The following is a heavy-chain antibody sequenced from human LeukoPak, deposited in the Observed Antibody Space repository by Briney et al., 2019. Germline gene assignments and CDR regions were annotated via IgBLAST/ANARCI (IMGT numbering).Heavy chain of an antibody. CDR1: GGSFSGYY. J-gene: IGHJ4*02. CDR2: INHSGST. V-gene: IGHV4-34*01. Sequence: SETLSLTCAVYGGSFSGYYWSWIRQPPGKGLEWIGEINHSGSTNYNPSLKSRVTISVDTSKNQFSLKLSSVTAADTAVYYCARGVPGATEGEYYFDYWGQGTLVTVSS. CDR3: ARGVPGATEGEYYFDY. D-gene: IGHD1-26*01.